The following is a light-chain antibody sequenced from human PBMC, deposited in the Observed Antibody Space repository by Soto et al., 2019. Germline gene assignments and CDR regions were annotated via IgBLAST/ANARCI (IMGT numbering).Light chain of an antibody. J-gene: IGKJ1*01. V-gene: IGKV3-20*01. CDR3: QQYGTSRT. CDR2: GAS. CDR1: QSVSSNI. Sequence: EIVLTQSPGTLSLSPGERATLSCRASQSVSSNILAWYQQRPGQAPRLLIYGASSRATGIPDRFSGSGSGTDFTLTISRLEPEDFAVYYCQQYGTSRTFGQGTKVEIK.